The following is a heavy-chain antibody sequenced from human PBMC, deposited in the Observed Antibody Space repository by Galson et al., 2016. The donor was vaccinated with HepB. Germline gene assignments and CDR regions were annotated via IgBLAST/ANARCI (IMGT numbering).Heavy chain of an antibody. D-gene: IGHD5-24*01. Sequence: SVKVSCKASGYRFPTYGISWVRQAPGQGLEWLGWISANSGNTNYAQKFQDRATMTRDTSASTVYMDLRSLRSDDTAVYYCARDVQFRFDYWGQGTLVTVSS. CDR3: ARDVQFRFDY. J-gene: IGHJ4*02. CDR1: GYRFPTYG. V-gene: IGHV1-18*04. CDR2: ISANSGNT.